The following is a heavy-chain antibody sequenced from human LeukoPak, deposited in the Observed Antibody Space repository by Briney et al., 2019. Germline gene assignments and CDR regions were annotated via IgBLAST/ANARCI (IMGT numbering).Heavy chain of an antibody. V-gene: IGHV3-21*01. CDR2: ISSSSSYI. Sequence: GGSLRLSCAASGFTFSSYSMNWVRQAPGKGLEWVSSISSSSSYIYYADSVKGRFTISRDNAKNSLYLQMNSLRAEDTAVYYCAQSVRWELWYYFDYWGQGTLVTVSS. J-gene: IGHJ4*02. CDR3: AQSVRWELWYYFDY. CDR1: GFTFSSYS. D-gene: IGHD2-21*01.